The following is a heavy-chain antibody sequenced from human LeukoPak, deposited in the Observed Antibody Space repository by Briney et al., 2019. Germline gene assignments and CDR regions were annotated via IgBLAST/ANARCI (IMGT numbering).Heavy chain of an antibody. CDR2: INHSGST. Sequence: PSETLSLTCAVYGGSFSGYYWSWLRQPPGKGLEWIGEINHSGSTNYNPSLKSRVTISVDTSKNQFSLKLSSVTAADTAVYYCARSVLCSGCSCPFDYWGQGTLVTVSS. D-gene: IGHD2-15*01. CDR1: GGSFSGYY. CDR3: ARSVLCSGCSCPFDY. J-gene: IGHJ4*02. V-gene: IGHV4-34*01.